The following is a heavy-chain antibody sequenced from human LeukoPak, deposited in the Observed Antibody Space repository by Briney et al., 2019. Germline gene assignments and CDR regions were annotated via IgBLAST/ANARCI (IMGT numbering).Heavy chain of an antibody. CDR2: IYYSGST. Sequence: SETLSLTCTVSGGSISSYYWSWIRQPPGKGLERIGYIYYSGSTNYNPSLKSRVTISVDTSKNQFSLKLSSVTAADTAVYYCARRWFGELPDYWGQGTLVTVSS. CDR1: GGSISSYY. J-gene: IGHJ4*02. D-gene: IGHD3-10*01. V-gene: IGHV4-59*01. CDR3: ARRWFGELPDY.